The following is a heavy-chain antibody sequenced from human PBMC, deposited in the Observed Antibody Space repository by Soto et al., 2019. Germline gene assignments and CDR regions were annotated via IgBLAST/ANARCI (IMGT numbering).Heavy chain of an antibody. CDR3: AKLPLPAASFDY. J-gene: IGHJ4*01. CDR1: GFTFSNYA. CDR2: ITGSGGGT. Sequence: EVQLLESGGGLVQPGGSLRLSCAASGFTFSNYAMTWVRQAPGKGLEWVSVITGSGGGTYFVYSVMGRFTISRDNSKNSVYLQMNSLRAEDTAVYYCAKLPLPAASFDYWGHGTLVTVSS. V-gene: IGHV3-23*01. D-gene: IGHD6-13*01.